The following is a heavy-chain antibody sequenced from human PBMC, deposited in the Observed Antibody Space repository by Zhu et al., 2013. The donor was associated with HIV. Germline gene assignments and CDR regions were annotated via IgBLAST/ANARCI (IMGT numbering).Heavy chain of an antibody. CDR2: INTDGSTT. V-gene: IGHV3-74*01. J-gene: IGHJ4*02. Sequence: EVQLVESGGGLVQPGGSLRLSCAAFGFTFSTYWVHWVRQAPGKGLVWVSRINTDGSTTNYADSVKGRFTISRDNAKNTVYLQMNSLRDEDTAVYYCARAGNYRFDYWGQGTLVTVSS. CDR1: GFTFSTYW. D-gene: IGHD1-7*01. CDR3: ARAGNYRFDY.